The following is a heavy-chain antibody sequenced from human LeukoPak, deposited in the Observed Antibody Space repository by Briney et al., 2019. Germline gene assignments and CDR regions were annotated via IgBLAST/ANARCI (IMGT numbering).Heavy chain of an antibody. V-gene: IGHV3-21*01. CDR2: ISSSSSYI. Sequence: GGSLRLSCAASGFTFSSYSMNWVRQAPGKGLEWVSSISSSSSYIYYADSVKGRFTISRDNAKNSLYLQMNSLRAEDTAVYYCAGDAADGATPDHWGQGTLVTVSS. CDR1: GFTFSSYS. CDR3: AGDAADGATPDH. J-gene: IGHJ4*02. D-gene: IGHD4-17*01.